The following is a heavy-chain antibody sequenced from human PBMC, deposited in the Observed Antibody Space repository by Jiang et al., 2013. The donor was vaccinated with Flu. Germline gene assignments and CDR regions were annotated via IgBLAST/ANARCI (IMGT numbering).Heavy chain of an antibody. V-gene: IGHV7-4-1*02. CDR2: INTKTGDP. Sequence: CKASAYSFTKYALTWVRQAPGQGLEWMGWINTKTGDPTYAQAFTGRFVFSSDTSVSTAYLHISGLKAEDTAVYYCAREGYYFDTTGSPRSHGLDVWGQGTAVTVSS. CDR1: AYSFTKYA. D-gene: IGHD3-22*01. J-gene: IGHJ6*02. CDR3: AREGYYFDTTGSPRSHGLDV.